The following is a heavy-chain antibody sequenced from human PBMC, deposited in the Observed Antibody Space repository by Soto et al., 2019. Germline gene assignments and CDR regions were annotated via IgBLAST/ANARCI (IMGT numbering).Heavy chain of an antibody. CDR3: ARHPVVVAADDY. J-gene: IGHJ4*02. V-gene: IGHV5-10-1*01. CDR1: GYSFTSYW. D-gene: IGHD2-15*01. Sequence: PGESLKISCKGSGYSFTSYWISWVRQMPGKGLEWMGRIDPSDSYTNYSPSFQGHVTISADKSISTAHLQWSSLKASDTAMYYCARHPVVVAADDYWGQGTLVTVSS. CDR2: IDPSDSYT.